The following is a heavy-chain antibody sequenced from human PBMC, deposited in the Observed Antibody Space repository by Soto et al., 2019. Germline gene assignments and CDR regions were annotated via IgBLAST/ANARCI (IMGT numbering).Heavy chain of an antibody. Sequence: GGSLRLSCAASGFSFPSFTMNWVRQAPGKGLEWVSGISAGGDKTYDSDSVKGRFTVSRDNSMNTVYLQMNSLRGDDTAMYFCVKSIRGSLSVYDYWGQGALVTDSS. CDR1: GFSFPSFT. V-gene: IGHV3-23*01. CDR3: VKSIRGSLSVYDY. D-gene: IGHD3-10*01. J-gene: IGHJ4*02. CDR2: ISAGGDKT.